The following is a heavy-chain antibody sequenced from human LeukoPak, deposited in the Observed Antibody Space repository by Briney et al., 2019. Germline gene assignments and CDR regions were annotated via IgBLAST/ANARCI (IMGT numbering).Heavy chain of an antibody. J-gene: IGHJ4*02. CDR1: GYSFTSYW. D-gene: IGHD3-10*01. Sequence: GESLKISCKGSGYSFTSYWIGWVRQTPGKGLEWMGIIYPGDSDTRYSPSFQGQVTISADKSISTAYLQWSSLKASDTAMYYCARRRGQSYYYGSGSYEFDYWGQGTLVTVSS. CDR3: ARRRGQSYYYGSGSYEFDY. V-gene: IGHV5-51*01. CDR2: IYPGDSDT.